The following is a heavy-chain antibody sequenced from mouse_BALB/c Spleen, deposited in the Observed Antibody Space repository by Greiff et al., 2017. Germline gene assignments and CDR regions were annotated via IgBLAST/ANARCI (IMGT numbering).Heavy chain of an antibody. Sequence: VQLQQSGAELVRPGTSVKVSCKASGYAFTNYLIEWVKQRPGQGLEWIGVINPGSGGTNYNEKFKGKATLTADKSSSTAYMQLSSLTSDDSAVYFCARTYRRYAMDYWGQGTSVTVSS. J-gene: IGHJ4*01. D-gene: IGHD5-1*01. CDR3: ARTYRRYAMDY. CDR1: GYAFTNYL. V-gene: IGHV1-54*01. CDR2: INPGSGGT.